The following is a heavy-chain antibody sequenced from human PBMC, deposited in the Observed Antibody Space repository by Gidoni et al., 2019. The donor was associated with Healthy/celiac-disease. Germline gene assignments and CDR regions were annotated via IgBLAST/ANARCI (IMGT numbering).Heavy chain of an antibody. J-gene: IGHJ4*02. CDR1: GLTFSGYS. CDR2: ISSSSSNI. CDR3: ARDTDYYGAGLGY. D-gene: IGHD3-10*01. V-gene: IGHV3-21*01. Sequence: EVQLVESGGGLVKPGGSLRLSCAASGLTFSGYSMNWVRQAPGRGLEWVSSISSSSSNIYYADSVKGRFTISRDNAKNSLYLQMNSLGAEDTAVYYCARDTDYYGAGLGYWGQGTLVTVSS.